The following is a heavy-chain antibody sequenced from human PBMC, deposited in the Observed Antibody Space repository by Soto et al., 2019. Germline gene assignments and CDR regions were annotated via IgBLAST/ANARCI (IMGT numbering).Heavy chain of an antibody. Sequence: GGSLRLSCAASGFTFSSYWMHWVRQAPGKGLVWVSRINSDGSSTSYADSVKGRFTIPRDNAKNTLYLQMNSLRAEDTAVYYCARDYDILTGYPGPYYYYGMDVWGQGTTVTVSS. CDR3: ARDYDILTGYPGPYYYYGMDV. CDR2: INSDGSST. J-gene: IGHJ6*02. D-gene: IGHD3-9*01. V-gene: IGHV3-74*01. CDR1: GFTFSSYW.